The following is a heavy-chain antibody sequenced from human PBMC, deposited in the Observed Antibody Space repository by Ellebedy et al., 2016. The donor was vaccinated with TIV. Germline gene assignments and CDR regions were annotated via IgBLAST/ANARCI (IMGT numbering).Heavy chain of an antibody. CDR1: GDSISSSSDY. Sequence: SETLSLXXTAPGDSISSSSDYWVWIRQPPGKGLEWIGTISNRDRTDYNPSLKSRVFLLVDASKNQFFLKLTSVTAADTAVYYCATFNQYYTYLGVWGKGTTVTVSS. J-gene: IGHJ6*03. V-gene: IGHV4-39*01. D-gene: IGHD1-14*01. CDR2: ISNRDRT. CDR3: ATFNQYYTYLGV.